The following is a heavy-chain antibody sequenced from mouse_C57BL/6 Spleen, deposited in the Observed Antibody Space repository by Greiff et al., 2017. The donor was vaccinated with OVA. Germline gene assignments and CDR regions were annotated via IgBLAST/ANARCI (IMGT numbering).Heavy chain of an antibody. CDR1: GYTFTSYW. Sequence: QVQLQQPGAELVRPGSSVKLSCKASGYTFTSYWMHWVKQRPKQGLEWIGNIDPSDSETHYNQKFKDKATLTVDKSSSTAYMQLSSLTSEDSAVYYCARGPIYYDYGYFDYWGQGTTLTVSS. V-gene: IGHV1-52*01. CDR3: ARGPIYYDYGYFDY. J-gene: IGHJ2*01. D-gene: IGHD2-4*01. CDR2: IDPSDSET.